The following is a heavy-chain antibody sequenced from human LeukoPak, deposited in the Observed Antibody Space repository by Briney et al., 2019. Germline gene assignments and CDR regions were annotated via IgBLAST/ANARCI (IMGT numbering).Heavy chain of an antibody. Sequence: SESLSLTCTVSGGSISSYYWSWIRQPPGKGLEWIGYIYYSGSTNYNPSLKSRVTISVDTSKNQFSLKLSSVTAADTAVYYCARGGYSYGIWFDPWGQGTLVTVSS. CDR3: ARGGYSYGIWFDP. D-gene: IGHD5-18*01. CDR2: IYYSGST. J-gene: IGHJ5*02. V-gene: IGHV4-59*01. CDR1: GGSISSYY.